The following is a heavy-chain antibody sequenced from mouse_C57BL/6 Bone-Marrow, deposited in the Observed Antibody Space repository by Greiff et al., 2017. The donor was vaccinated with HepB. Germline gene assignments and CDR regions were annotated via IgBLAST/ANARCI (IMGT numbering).Heavy chain of an antibody. CDR3: ARGNCYGSSYWFAY. J-gene: IGHJ3*01. D-gene: IGHD1-1*01. CDR1: GYTFTSYW. V-gene: IGHV1-50*01. Sequence: QVQLQQPGAELVKPGASVKLSCKASGYTFTSYWMQWVKQRPGQGLEWIGEIDPSDSYTNYNQKFKGKATLTVDTSSSTAYMQLSSLTSEDSAVYYCARGNCYGSSYWFAYWGQGTLVTVSA. CDR2: IDPSDSYT.